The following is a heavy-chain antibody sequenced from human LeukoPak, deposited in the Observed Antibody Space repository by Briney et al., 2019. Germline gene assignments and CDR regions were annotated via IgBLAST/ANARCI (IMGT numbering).Heavy chain of an antibody. CDR3: AKGQQDCSSTTCYSVY. J-gene: IGHJ4*02. D-gene: IGHD2-2*02. V-gene: IGHV3-23*01. CDR1: GFTFSSYS. Sequence: PGGSLRLSCAASGFTFSSYSMSWVRQAPGKGLEWVSGISGGGAGTYYADSVKGRFTISRDNSRNTLYLQMSSLRAEDTAVYYCAKGQQDCSSTTCYSVYWGQGTLVTVSS. CDR2: ISGGGAGT.